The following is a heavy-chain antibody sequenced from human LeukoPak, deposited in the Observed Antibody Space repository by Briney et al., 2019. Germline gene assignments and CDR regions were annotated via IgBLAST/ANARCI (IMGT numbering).Heavy chain of an antibody. CDR3: ARAGSYQPFDY. J-gene: IGHJ4*02. D-gene: IGHD2-15*01. V-gene: IGHV3-72*01. CDR1: GFTFSDHY. Sequence: GGSLRLSCAASGFTFSDHYMDWVRQAPGKGLEWVGRIRKKANSYSTEYAASVKGRFTISRDDSKSSLYLQMNSLKTEDTAVYYCARAGSYQPFDYWGQGTLVTVSS. CDR2: IRKKANSYST.